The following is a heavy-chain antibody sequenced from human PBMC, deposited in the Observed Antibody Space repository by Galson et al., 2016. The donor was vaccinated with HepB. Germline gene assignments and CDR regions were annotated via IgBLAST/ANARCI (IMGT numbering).Heavy chain of an antibody. CDR2: IYNNGRA. Sequence: SETLSLTSTVSGASVNSGSDYWSWIRQPPGKGLEWIGYIYNNGRANNNPSLKSRVTISIDTSKNHFYLKLRSVSTADTAVYYCARGFFYYYYGLDVWGQGTTVTVSS. CDR1: GASVNSGSDY. J-gene: IGHJ6*02. V-gene: IGHV4-61*03. CDR3: ARGFFYYYYGLDV.